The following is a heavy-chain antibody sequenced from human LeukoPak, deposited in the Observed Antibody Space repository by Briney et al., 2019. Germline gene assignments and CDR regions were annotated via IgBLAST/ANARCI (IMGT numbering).Heavy chain of an antibody. CDR2: INPNSGGT. D-gene: IGHD4-23*01. V-gene: IGHV1-2*02. CDR3: AMTTVVTLNWYLDL. Sequence: ASAKVSCKASGYTFTGYYMHWVRQAPGQGLEWMGWINPNSGGTNYAQKFQGRVTMTRDTSISTAYMELSRLRSDDTAVYYCAMTTVVTLNWYLDLWGRGTLVTVSS. J-gene: IGHJ2*01. CDR1: GYTFTGYY.